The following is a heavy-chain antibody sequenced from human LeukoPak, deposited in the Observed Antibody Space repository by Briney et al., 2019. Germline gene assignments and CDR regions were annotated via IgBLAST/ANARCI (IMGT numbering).Heavy chain of an antibody. J-gene: IGHJ4*02. CDR2: ISGSGGST. Sequence: GGSLRLSCAASGFTFTSYAMSWVRQAPGKGLEWVSVISGSGGSTYYADSVKGRFTISRDNSKNTLYLQMNSLRAEDTAVYYCAKPRDYYGPFAYWGQGTLVTVSS. V-gene: IGHV3-23*01. CDR1: GFTFTSYA. CDR3: AKPRDYYGPFAY. D-gene: IGHD3-10*01.